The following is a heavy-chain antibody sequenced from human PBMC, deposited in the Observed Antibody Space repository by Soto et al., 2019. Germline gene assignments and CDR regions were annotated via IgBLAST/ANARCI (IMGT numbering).Heavy chain of an antibody. CDR3: ARARGLRYFDWLPTPGNYYYGMDV. J-gene: IGHJ6*02. V-gene: IGHV1-46*03. CDR2: INPSGGST. CDR1: GYTFTSYA. D-gene: IGHD3-9*01. Sequence: ASVKVSCKASGYTFTSYAIDWVRQAPGQGLEWMGVINPSGGSTTYPQKFQGRVTMTRDTSTSTVYMELSSLRSEDTAVYYCARARGLRYFDWLPTPGNYYYGMDVWGQGTTVTVSS.